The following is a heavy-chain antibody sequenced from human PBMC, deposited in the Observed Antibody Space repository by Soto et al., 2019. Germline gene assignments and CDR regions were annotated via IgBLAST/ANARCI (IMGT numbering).Heavy chain of an antibody. J-gene: IGHJ5*02. V-gene: IGHV3-74*03. CDR2: ISPDGSGA. CDR3: ARGAVAGQVVALFDP. Sequence: EVQLVESGGGLVQPGGSLRLSCAASGFTHNSYWMHWVRQAPGMGLVWVSRISPDGSGATYADSVKGRFTIPRDDAKNTLYLQMNSLRVEDTAVYYCARGAVAGQVVALFDPWGQGTLVTVSS. D-gene: IGHD6-19*01. CDR1: GFTHNSYW.